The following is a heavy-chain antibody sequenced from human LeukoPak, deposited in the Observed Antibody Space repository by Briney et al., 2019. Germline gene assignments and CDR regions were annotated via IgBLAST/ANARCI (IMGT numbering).Heavy chain of an antibody. CDR2: ITGSGGNT. CDR1: GFTFSNYG. D-gene: IGHD2-8*02. Sequence: PGGTLRLSCAASGFTFSNYGMNWVRQAPGKGLEWVSGITGSGGNTYYADSVRGRFTISRDNSKSTLSLQMNSLRAEDTAIYYCATYRQVLLPFESWGQGTLVTVSS. J-gene: IGHJ4*02. CDR3: ATYRQVLLPFES. V-gene: IGHV3-23*01.